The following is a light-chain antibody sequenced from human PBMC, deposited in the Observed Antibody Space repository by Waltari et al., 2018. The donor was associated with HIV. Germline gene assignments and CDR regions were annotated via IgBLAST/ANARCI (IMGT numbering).Light chain of an antibody. CDR1: LTVRSNY. Sequence: IVLTQSPDTLSVSPGARITLSCRASLTVRSNYLAWYHQRPGQSPKLVIYGASNRVTGVADRISGSGTGTDFTLSIDDVEPEDSGIYFCHQYGTSPMTFGGGT. CDR3: HQYGTSPMT. J-gene: IGKJ4*01. V-gene: IGKV3-20*01. CDR2: GAS.